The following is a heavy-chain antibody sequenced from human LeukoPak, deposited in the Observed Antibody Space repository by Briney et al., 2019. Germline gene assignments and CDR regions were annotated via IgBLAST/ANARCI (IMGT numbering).Heavy chain of an antibody. CDR3: AREGITFGGVIVPLDY. V-gene: IGHV3-21*01. J-gene: IGHJ4*02. Sequence: GGSLRLSCAASGFTFSSYSMNWVRQAPGKGLEWVSSISCSSSYIYYADSVKGRFTISRDNAKNSLYLQMNSLRAEDTAVYYCAREGITFGGVIVPLDYWGQGTLVTVSS. CDR2: ISCSSSYI. D-gene: IGHD3-16*02. CDR1: GFTFSSYS.